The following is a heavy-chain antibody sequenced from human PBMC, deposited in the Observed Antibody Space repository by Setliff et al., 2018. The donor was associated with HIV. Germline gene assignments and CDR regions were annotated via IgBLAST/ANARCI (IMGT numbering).Heavy chain of an antibody. V-gene: IGHV4-34*01. CDR2: INHSGST. CDR3: ARLWAYYDSSGRTAFDI. CDR1: GGSFSGYY. D-gene: IGHD3-22*01. J-gene: IGHJ3*02. Sequence: SETLSLTCAVYGGSFSGYYWSWIRQPPGKGLEWIGEINHSGSTNYNPSLKSRVTISVDTSKDQFSLKLSSVTAADTAVYYCARLWAYYDSSGRTAFDIWGQGTMVTVS.